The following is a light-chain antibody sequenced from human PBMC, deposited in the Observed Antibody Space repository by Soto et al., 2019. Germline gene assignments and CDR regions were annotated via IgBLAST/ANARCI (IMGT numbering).Light chain of an antibody. CDR3: LLYYGGAHVV. J-gene: IGLJ2*01. Sequence: QAVVTQEPSLTVSPGGTVTLTCASSTGAVTSGYYPNWFQQKPGQAPRALIYGASNKHSWTPARFSGSLLGGKAALPLSGVQREDEAEYYCLLYYGGAHVVFGGGTKLTVL. V-gene: IGLV7-43*01. CDR1: TGAVTSGYY. CDR2: GAS.